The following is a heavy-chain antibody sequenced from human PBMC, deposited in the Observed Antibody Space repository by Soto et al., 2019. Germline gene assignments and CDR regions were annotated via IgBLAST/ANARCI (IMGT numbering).Heavy chain of an antibody. Sequence: QVQLQESGPGLVKPSGTLSLTCAVFGGSISNSNWWTWVRQPPGKGLDWIGEIFHSGSTNYNSSLMGRVTISVDKANNQFSLKLSSVTVADTAVYYCAHRPIVGAAIWGQGTLVTVSS. CDR1: GGSISNSNW. V-gene: IGHV4-4*02. D-gene: IGHD1-26*01. CDR3: AHRPIVGAAI. J-gene: IGHJ4*02. CDR2: IFHSGST.